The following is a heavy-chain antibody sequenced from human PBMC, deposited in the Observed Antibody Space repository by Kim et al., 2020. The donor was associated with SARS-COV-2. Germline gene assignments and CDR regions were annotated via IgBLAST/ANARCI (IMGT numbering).Heavy chain of an antibody. CDR1: GFSLSNSY. Sequence: GGSLRLSCAASGFSLSNSYMSWVRQAPGKGLEWVARVKRKIDGGTREYAAFVEGRFTISRDDSENTISLQMNSLRTEDTATYYCTTGFSSTYFGWGQGTLVTVS. V-gene: IGHV3-15*01. CDR2: VKRKIDGGTR. CDR3: TTGFSSTYFG. J-gene: IGHJ4*02. D-gene: IGHD6-13*01.